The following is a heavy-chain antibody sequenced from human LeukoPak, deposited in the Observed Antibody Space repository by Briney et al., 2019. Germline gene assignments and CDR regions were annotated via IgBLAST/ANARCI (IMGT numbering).Heavy chain of an antibody. Sequence: GGSLRLSCAASGFTFSSYAMSWIRQAPGKGLEWVSYISSSGSTIYYADSVKGRFTISRDNAKNSLYLQMNSLRAEDTAVYYCASSPRTFIYGGKVGLDYWGQGTLVTVSS. CDR2: ISSSGSTI. D-gene: IGHD4-23*01. CDR1: GFTFSSYA. CDR3: ASSPRTFIYGGKVGLDY. V-gene: IGHV3-11*01. J-gene: IGHJ4*02.